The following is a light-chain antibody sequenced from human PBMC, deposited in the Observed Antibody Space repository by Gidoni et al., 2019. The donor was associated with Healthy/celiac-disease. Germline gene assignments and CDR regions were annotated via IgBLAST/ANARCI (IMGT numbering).Light chain of an antibody. J-gene: IGKJ2*01. CDR2: DAS. Sequence: DIQMTRSPSTLSASVGDRVTITCRASQSISSWLAWYQQKPGKAPKLLIYDASSLESGVPSRFSGSGSGTEFTLTISSLQPDDFATYYCKQYNSYPYTFGQGTKLEIK. CDR3: KQYNSYPYT. CDR1: QSISSW. V-gene: IGKV1-5*01.